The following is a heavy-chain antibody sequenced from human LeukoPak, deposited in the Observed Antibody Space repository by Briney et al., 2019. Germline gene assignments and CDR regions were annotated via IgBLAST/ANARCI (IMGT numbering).Heavy chain of an antibody. D-gene: IGHD6-13*01. V-gene: IGHV4-4*02. CDR2: IYHSGGT. Sequence: SETLSLTCAVSGGSISIINWWGWVGQPPGKGLEWIGEIYHSGGTNTNPPLKSQVTISVDKSKNQFSLKLSPVTAANTAVYYCARDHGTQIAAAGSDYWGQGTLVTVSS. J-gene: IGHJ4*02. CDR1: GGSISIINW. CDR3: ARDHGTQIAAAGSDY.